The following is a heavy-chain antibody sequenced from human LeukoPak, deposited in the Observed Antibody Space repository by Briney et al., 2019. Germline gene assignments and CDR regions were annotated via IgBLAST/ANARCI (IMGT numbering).Heavy chain of an antibody. Sequence: SETLSLSCAVSGGSISSSSYYWGWIRQPPGKGLEWIGSIYYSGSTYYNPSLKSRVTRSVDTAKHQFSLKLSCVTAADTALYCRARGYSRYFDYWGQETLVTLSS. J-gene: IGHJ4*02. CDR1: GGSISSSSYY. CDR2: IYYSGST. CDR3: ARGYSRYFDY. V-gene: IGHV4-39*01. D-gene: IGHD3-22*01.